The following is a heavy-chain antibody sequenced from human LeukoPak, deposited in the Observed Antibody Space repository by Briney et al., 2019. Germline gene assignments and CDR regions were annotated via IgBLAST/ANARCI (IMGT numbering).Heavy chain of an antibody. CDR3: ARHYYDSSGYYYDRGFDP. D-gene: IGHD3-22*01. V-gene: IGHV4-34*01. CDR2: INHSGST. Sequence: SETLSLTCAVYGGSFSGYYWSWIRQPPGKGLEWIGEINHSGSTNYNPSLKSRVTISVDTSKNQFSLKLSSVTAADTAVYYCARHYYDSSGYYYDRGFDPWGQGTLVTVSP. J-gene: IGHJ5*02. CDR1: GGSFSGYY.